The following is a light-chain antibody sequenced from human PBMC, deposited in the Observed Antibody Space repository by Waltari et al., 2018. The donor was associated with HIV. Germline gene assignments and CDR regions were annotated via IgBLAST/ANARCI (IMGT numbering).Light chain of an antibody. J-gene: IGLJ2*01. Sequence: SYKLTQPPSVSVSPGQTAMITCSGDALPKQYSYWFQQKPGQAPVVVIYKDSERPSGFPGRFSGSSSGAAATLTISGVQAEDEADYYCQSADSSGTYVVFGGGTKLTVL. CDR1: ALPKQY. CDR3: QSADSSGTYVV. CDR2: KDS. V-gene: IGLV3-25*03.